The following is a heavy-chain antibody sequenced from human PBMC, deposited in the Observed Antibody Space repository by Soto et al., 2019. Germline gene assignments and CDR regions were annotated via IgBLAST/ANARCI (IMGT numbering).Heavy chain of an antibody. CDR2: INHSGST. V-gene: IGHV4-34*01. D-gene: IGHD1-26*01. J-gene: IGHJ6*02. Sequence: SETPSLTCAVYDGSFSGYYWSWIRQPPGKGLEWIGEINHSGSTNYNPSLKSRVTISVDTSKNQFSLKLSSVTAADTAVYYCARGRSSPPIYYYYYGMDVWGQGTTVT. CDR1: DGSFSGYY. CDR3: ARGRSSPPIYYYYYGMDV.